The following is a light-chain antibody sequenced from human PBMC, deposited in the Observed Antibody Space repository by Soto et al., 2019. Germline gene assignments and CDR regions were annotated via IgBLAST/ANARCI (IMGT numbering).Light chain of an antibody. CDR3: QHYNDRPPWT. V-gene: IGKV1-9*01. CDR1: QGISSY. J-gene: IGKJ1*01. Sequence: DIQMTQSPSFLSASVGDRVTITCRASQGISSYLAWYQQKPGKAPKLLIYAASTLQSGVPLRFSGSGSGTSFTLTISTLQSEDFAVYYCQHYNDRPPWTFGQGTKVDIK. CDR2: AAS.